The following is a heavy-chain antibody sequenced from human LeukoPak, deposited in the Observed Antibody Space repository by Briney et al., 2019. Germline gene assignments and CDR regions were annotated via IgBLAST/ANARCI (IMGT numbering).Heavy chain of an antibody. V-gene: IGHV3-53*01. CDR3: ARGLGYCTSTTCLLPFDY. CDR1: GFTVSTYY. Sequence: GGSLRLSCAASGFTVSTYYMTWVRQAPGKGLEGVSVIYSGGSTYYADSVKGRFTVSRDNSKNTLYLQMNSLRAEDTAVYYCARGLGYCTSTTCLLPFDYWGQGTLVTVSS. D-gene: IGHD2-2*01. CDR2: IYSGGST. J-gene: IGHJ4*02.